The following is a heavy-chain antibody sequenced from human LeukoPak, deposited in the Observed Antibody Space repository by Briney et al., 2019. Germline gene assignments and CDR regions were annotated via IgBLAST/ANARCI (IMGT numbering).Heavy chain of an antibody. CDR2: ISGSSENT. Sequence: TGGSLRLSCAASGFTFSSYAMNWVRQAPGKGLEWVSAISGSSENTYYADSEKGRFTISRDNSKNTLYLQMNSLRAEDTAVYYCARDLGPFDYWGQGTLVTVSS. CDR3: ARDLGPFDY. V-gene: IGHV3-23*01. CDR1: GFTFSSYA. D-gene: IGHD3/OR15-3a*01. J-gene: IGHJ4*02.